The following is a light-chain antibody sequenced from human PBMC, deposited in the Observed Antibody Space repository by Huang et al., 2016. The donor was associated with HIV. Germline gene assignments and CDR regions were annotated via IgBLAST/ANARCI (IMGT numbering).Light chain of an antibody. J-gene: IGKJ1*01. CDR2: AAS. Sequence: DIQMTQSPSSLSASVGDRVTITCRARQSISSYLNWFQQKPGRAPKLLIYAASNLQSGVPSRFSGSGSGTDFTLTISSLQPEDFATYYCQQSYSTPPWTFGRGTKVEIK. V-gene: IGKV1-39*01. CDR1: QSISSY. CDR3: QQSYSTPPWT.